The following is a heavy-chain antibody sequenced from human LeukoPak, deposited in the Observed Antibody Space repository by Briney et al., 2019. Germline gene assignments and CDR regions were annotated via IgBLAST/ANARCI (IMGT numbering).Heavy chain of an antibody. V-gene: IGHV5-51*01. CDR1: GGTFSSYA. CDR2: IYPGDSDT. Sequence: KVSCKASGGTFSSYAISWVRQMPGKGLEWMGIIYPGDSDTRYSPSFQGQVTISADKSISTAYLQWSGLKASDTAMYYCARPDRSGSYYNDYWGQGTLVTVSS. J-gene: IGHJ4*02. D-gene: IGHD3-10*01. CDR3: ARPDRSGSYYNDY.